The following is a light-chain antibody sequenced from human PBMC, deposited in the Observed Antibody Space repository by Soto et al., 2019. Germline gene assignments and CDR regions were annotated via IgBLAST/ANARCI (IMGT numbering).Light chain of an antibody. V-gene: IGKV1-16*01. CDR3: QQYDSYSQT. Sequence: DIQMTQSPSSLSASVGDRVTITCRASQTIAMYLNWFQQKPGKAPKPLIYTTSSLHGGVPPRFSGSGSGTEFTLTISSLQPDDFATYFCQQYDSYSQTFGQGTKVDIK. CDR1: QTIAMY. CDR2: TTS. J-gene: IGKJ1*01.